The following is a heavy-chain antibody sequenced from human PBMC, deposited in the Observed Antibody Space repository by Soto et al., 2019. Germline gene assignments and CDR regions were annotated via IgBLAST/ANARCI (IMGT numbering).Heavy chain of an antibody. CDR3: TREKN. J-gene: IGHJ4*02. CDR1: EFTCGTCW. V-gene: IGHV3-7*05. CDR2: IKQDGSEK. Sequence: ERQLVESGGDLVQPGGSLRLSYAGAEFTCGTCWMGWVRQSPGKGPEWVANIKQDGSEKFYLDSVKGRFTISRDNAKKSLYLQMNSLRAEDTAVYYCTREKNWGQGTLVTVSS.